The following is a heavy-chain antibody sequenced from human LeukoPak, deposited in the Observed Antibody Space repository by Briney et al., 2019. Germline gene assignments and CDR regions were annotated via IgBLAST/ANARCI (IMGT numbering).Heavy chain of an antibody. V-gene: IGHV4-59*01. D-gene: IGHD6-19*01. J-gene: IGHJ3*02. CDR3: ARDGHSSGWSAAFDI. Sequence: SETLSLTCSVSGSSISSNYWSWIRQPPGKGLEWIGYICYSGSTNYNPSLKSRATISVDTSKNQFSLKLRSVTAADTAVYYCARDGHSSGWSAAFDIWGQGTMVTVS. CDR1: GSSISSNY. CDR2: ICYSGST.